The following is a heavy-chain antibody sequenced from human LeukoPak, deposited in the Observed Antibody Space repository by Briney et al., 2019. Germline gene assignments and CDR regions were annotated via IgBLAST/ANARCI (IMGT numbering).Heavy chain of an antibody. Sequence: PGGSLRLSCAASGFTFSSYGMHWVRQAPGKGLEWVAVIWYDGSNKYYADSVKGRFTISRDNSKNTLYLQMNSLRAEDTAVYYCARDSAPWGYCSSTSCYPVYWGQGTLVTVSS. V-gene: IGHV3-33*08. CDR3: ARDSAPWGYCSSTSCYPVY. D-gene: IGHD2-2*01. CDR1: GFTFSSYG. J-gene: IGHJ4*02. CDR2: IWYDGSNK.